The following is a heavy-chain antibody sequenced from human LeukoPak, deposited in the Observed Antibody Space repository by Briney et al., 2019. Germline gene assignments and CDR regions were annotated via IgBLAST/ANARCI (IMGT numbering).Heavy chain of an antibody. V-gene: IGHV6-1*01. CDR1: GDSVSSNSAA. CDR2: TYYRSKWCN. J-gene: IGHJ5*02. CDR3: ARGTATAYYPINWFDP. D-gene: IGHD1-26*01. Sequence: SQTLSLTCAISGDSVSSNSAAWNWIRQSPSRGLEWLGRTYYRSKWCNDYAVSVKSRITINPDTSKNQFSLQLNSVTPEDTAVYYCARGTATAYYPINWFDPWGQGTLVTVSS.